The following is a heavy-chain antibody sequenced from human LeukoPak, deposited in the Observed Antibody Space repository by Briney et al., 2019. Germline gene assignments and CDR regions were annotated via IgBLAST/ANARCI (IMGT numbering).Heavy chain of an antibody. J-gene: IGHJ5*02. CDR1: GFTFSSYD. Sequence: GGSLRLSCAASGFTFSSYDMHWVRQATGKGLEWVSAIGTAGDTYYPGSVKGRFTISRENAKNSLYLQMNSLRAEDTAVYYCAKDELYDYVWGSYHPDPWGQGTLVTVSS. D-gene: IGHD3-16*02. CDR2: IGTAGDT. V-gene: IGHV3-13*01. CDR3: AKDELYDYVWGSYHPDP.